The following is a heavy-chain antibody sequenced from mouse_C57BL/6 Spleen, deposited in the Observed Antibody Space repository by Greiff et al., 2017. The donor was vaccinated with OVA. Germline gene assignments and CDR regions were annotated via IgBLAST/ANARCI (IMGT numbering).Heavy chain of an antibody. D-gene: IGHD1-1*01. Sequence: QVQLQQSGPELVKPGASVKISCKASGYAFSSSWMNWVKQRPGKGLEWIGRIYPGDGDTNYNGKFKGKATLTADKSSSTAYMQLSSLTSEDSAVYFCAREGYYDGSSLYAMDYWGQGTSVTVSS. CDR2: IYPGDGDT. V-gene: IGHV1-82*01. CDR1: GYAFSSSW. J-gene: IGHJ4*01. CDR3: AREGYYDGSSLYAMDY.